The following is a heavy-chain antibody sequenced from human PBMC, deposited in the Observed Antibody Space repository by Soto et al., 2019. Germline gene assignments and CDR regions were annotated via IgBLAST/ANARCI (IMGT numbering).Heavy chain of an antibody. CDR1: GGTFSSYA. CDR3: AQSVAGRFDY. V-gene: IGHV1-69*06. J-gene: IGHJ4*02. D-gene: IGHD6-19*01. CDR2: IIPIFGTA. Sequence: ALVKVSCKASGGTFSSYAISWVRQAPGQGLEWMGGIIPIFGTANYAQKFQGRVTITADKSTSTAYMELSSLRSEDTAVYYCAQSVAGRFDYWGQGTLVTVSS.